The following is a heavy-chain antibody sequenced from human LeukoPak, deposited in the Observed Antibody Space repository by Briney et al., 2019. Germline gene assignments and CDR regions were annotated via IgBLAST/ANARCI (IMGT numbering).Heavy chain of an antibody. J-gene: IGHJ4*02. CDR1: GGSISSSSYY. V-gene: IGHV4-39*01. D-gene: IGHD5-18*01. CDR2: IYYSGST. CDR3: ASNTAMGYYFDY. Sequence: SETLSLTCTVSGGSISSSSYYWGGIRQPPGKGLEWIGSIYYSGSTYYNPSLKSRVTISVDTSKNQFSLKLSSVTAADTAVYYCASNTAMGYYFDYWGQGTLVTVSS.